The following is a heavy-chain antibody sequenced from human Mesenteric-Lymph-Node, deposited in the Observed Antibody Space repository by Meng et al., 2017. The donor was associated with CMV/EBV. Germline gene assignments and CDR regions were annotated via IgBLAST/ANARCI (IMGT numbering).Heavy chain of an antibody. Sequence: GSLRLSCTVSGGSVSSGSYYWTWIRQPPGKGLEWIGHIYYSGYTNYNPSLKSRVTISLDTAKNQFSLKLSSVTAADTAVYYCASGSRNFDYWGQGTLVTVSS. J-gene: IGHJ4*02. CDR2: IYYSGYT. CDR1: GGSVSSGSYY. D-gene: IGHD1-1*01. CDR3: ASGSRNFDY. V-gene: IGHV4-61*01.